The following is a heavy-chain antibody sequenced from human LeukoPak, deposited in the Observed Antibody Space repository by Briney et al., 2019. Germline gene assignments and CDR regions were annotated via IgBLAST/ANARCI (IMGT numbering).Heavy chain of an antibody. CDR1: GFTFDDYA. V-gene: IGHV3-9*01. Sequence: GTSLRLSCAASGFTFDDYAMHWVRQAPGKGLEWVSGISWNSGSIGYADSVKGRFTISRDNAKNSLYLQMNSLRAEDTALYYCAKDSGSSWTYYFDYWGQGTLVTVSS. J-gene: IGHJ4*02. D-gene: IGHD6-13*01. CDR2: ISWNSGSI. CDR3: AKDSGSSWTYYFDY.